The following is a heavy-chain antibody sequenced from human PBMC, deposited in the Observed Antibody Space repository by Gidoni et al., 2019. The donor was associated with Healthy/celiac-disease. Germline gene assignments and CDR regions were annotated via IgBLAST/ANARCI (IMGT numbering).Heavy chain of an antibody. CDR3: AKEQRITIFGVVIIGGMDV. J-gene: IGHJ6*02. CDR2: ISGSGGST. D-gene: IGHD3-3*01. CDR1: GFTFSSYA. Sequence: EVQLLESGGGLVQPGGSLRLSCAASGFTFSSYAMSWVRQAPGKGLEWVSAISGSGGSTYYADSVKGRFTISRDNSKNTLYLQMNSLRAEDTAVYYCAKEQRITIFGVVIIGGMDVWGQGTTVTVSS. V-gene: IGHV3-23*01.